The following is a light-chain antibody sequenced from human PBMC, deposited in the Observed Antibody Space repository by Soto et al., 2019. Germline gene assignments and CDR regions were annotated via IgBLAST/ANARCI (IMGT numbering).Light chain of an antibody. CDR3: QQYNTYPLT. CDR1: QSISTW. Sequence: QMTHSPSTLSASVGDRVTITCRASQSISTWLAWYQQKPGKAPKLLIYKASSLESGVPSRFSGSGSGTEFTLTISSLQPDDFATYYCQQYNTYPLTFGGGTKVDIK. V-gene: IGKV1-5*03. CDR2: KAS. J-gene: IGKJ4*01.